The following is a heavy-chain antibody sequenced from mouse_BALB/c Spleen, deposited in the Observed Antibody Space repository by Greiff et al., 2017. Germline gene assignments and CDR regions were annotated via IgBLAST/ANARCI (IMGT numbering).Heavy chain of an antibody. D-gene: IGHD3-3*01. CDR3: AREGEGDAMDY. CDR2: ISSGGSYT. CDR1: GFTFSSYG. J-gene: IGHJ4*01. V-gene: IGHV5-6*01. Sequence: EELLVESGGDLVKPGGSLKLSCAASGFTFSSYGMSWVRQTPDKRLEWVATISSGGSYTYYPDSVKGRFTISRDNAKNTLYLQMSSLKSEDTAMYYCAREGEGDAMDYWGQGSSVTVS.